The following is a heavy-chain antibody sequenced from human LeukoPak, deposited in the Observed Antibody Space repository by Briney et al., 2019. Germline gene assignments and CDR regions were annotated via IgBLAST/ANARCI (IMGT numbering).Heavy chain of an antibody. V-gene: IGHV1-69*01. Sequence: SVKVSCKASGGTFGSYAISWVRQAPGQGLEWMGGIIPIFGTANYAQKFQGRVTITADESTSTAYMELSSLRSEDTAVYYCARVGLYGSGSYYNYWGQGTLVTVSS. CDR1: GGTFGSYA. D-gene: IGHD3-10*01. J-gene: IGHJ4*02. CDR3: ARVGLYGSGSYYNY. CDR2: IIPIFGTA.